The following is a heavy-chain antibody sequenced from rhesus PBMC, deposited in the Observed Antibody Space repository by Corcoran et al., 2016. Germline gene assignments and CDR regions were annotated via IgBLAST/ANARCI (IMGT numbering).Heavy chain of an antibody. V-gene: IGHV4-147*01. CDR2: ISGSGGST. D-gene: IGHD3-3*01. CDR3: ARGLGYNIWTGYPSGYFDL. CDR1: GGSISSNY. J-gene: IGHJ2*01. Sequence: QVQLQESGPGLVKPSETLSLTCAVSGGSISSNYWSWIRQPPGKGLEGIGRISGSGGSTSYNPSLKSRVTISTDTSKNQFSLKLSSVTAADTAVYYCARGLGYNIWTGYPSGYFDLWGPGTPITISS.